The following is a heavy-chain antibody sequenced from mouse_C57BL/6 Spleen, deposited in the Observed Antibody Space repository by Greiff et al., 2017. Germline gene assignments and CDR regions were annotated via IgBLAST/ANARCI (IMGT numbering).Heavy chain of an antibody. D-gene: IGHD2-5*01. CDR2: IHPNSGST. J-gene: IGHJ3*01. CDR3: ARGDSNYFFFAY. CDR1: GYTFTSYW. Sequence: QVQLQQPGAELVKPGASVKLSCKASGYTFTSYWMHWVKQRPGQGLEWIGMIHPNSGSTNYNEKFKSKATLTVDKSSSTAYMQLSSLTSEDSAVYYCARGDSNYFFFAYWGQGTLVTVSA. V-gene: IGHV1-64*01.